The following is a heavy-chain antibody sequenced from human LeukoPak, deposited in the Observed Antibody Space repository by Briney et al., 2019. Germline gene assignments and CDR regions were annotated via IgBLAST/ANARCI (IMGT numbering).Heavy chain of an antibody. CDR3: ARGGAYYDFLDY. D-gene: IGHD3-3*01. J-gene: IGHJ4*02. CDR2: INSDGSST. V-gene: IGHV3-74*01. CDR1: GFTFSSYW. Sequence: GGSLRLSCAASGFTFSSYWMHWVRHAPGKGLVWVSRINSDGSSTSYADSVKGRFTISRDNAKNTLYLQMNSLRAEDTAVYYCARGGAYYDFLDYWGQGTLVAVSS.